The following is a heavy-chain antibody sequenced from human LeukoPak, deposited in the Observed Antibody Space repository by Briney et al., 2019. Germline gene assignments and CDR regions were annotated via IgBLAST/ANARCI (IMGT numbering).Heavy chain of an antibody. CDR2: INAGNGNT. V-gene: IGHV1-3*01. CDR1: GYTFTSYA. Sequence: GASVKVSCEASGYTFTSYAMHWVRQAPGQRLEWMGWINAGNGNTKYSQKFQGRVTITRDTSASTAYMELSSLRSEDTAVYYCARDRRDCSGGSCYYLLSYWGQGTLVTVSS. CDR3: ARDRRDCSGGSCYYLLSY. J-gene: IGHJ4*02. D-gene: IGHD2-15*01.